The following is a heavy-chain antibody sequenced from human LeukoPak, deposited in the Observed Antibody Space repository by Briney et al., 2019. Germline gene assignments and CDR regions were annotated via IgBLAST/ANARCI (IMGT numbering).Heavy chain of an antibody. CDR2: IYYGETT. J-gene: IGHJ5*02. Sequence: SETLSLTCTVSGASISSSNFYWDWIRQSPGKGLEWIGNIYYGETTSYNPSFKSRVTISGDTSKTQFSLKLKSVTAADTAVYYCARRPIVGSTGFYFDPWGPGTLVTVSS. D-gene: IGHD1-26*01. V-gene: IGHV4-39*07. CDR1: GASISSSNFY. CDR3: ARRPIVGSTGFYFDP.